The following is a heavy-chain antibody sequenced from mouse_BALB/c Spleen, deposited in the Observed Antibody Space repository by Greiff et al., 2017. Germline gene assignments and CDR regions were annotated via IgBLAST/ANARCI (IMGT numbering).Heavy chain of an antibody. J-gene: IGHJ4*01. D-gene: IGHD2-4*01. V-gene: IGHV14-3*02. Sequence: EVQLQQSGAELVKPGASVKLSCTASGFNIKDTYMHWVKQRPEQGLEWIGRIDPANGNTKYDPKFQGKATITADTSSNTAYLQLSSLTSEDTAVYYCARRGMITTTGYAMDYWGQGTSVTVSS. CDR2: IDPANGNT. CDR3: ARRGMITTTGYAMDY. CDR1: GFNIKDTY.